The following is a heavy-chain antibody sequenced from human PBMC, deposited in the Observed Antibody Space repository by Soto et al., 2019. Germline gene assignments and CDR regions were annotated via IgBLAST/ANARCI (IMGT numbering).Heavy chain of an antibody. D-gene: IGHD3-10*01. V-gene: IGHV4-34*01. Sequence: QVRLQQWGAGLLNSSETLSLTCAVYGGSFTSYYWTWIRQPPGKGLEWIGEVNHSGSTNYNPSLKSRLTISVDTSRNQFFLKLNSVTAADTAVYFCVRQGVAASGSGRFDPWGQGTLVTVSS. CDR1: GGSFTSYY. CDR2: VNHSGST. CDR3: VRQGVAASGSGRFDP. J-gene: IGHJ5*02.